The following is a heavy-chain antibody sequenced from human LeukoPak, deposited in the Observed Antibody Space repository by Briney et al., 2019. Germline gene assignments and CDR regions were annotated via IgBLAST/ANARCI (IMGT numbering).Heavy chain of an antibody. J-gene: IGHJ2*01. CDR1: GFTFSNAW. V-gene: IGHV3-15*07. D-gene: IGHD4-17*01. Sequence: GGSLRLSCAASGFTFSNAWMNWVRQAPGKGLEWVGRIKSKTDGGTTDYAAPVKGRFTISRDDSKNTLYLQMNSLKTVDTAVYYCTTGPRYGAMYWYFDLWGRGTLVTVSS. CDR3: TTGPRYGAMYWYFDL. CDR2: IKSKTDGGTT.